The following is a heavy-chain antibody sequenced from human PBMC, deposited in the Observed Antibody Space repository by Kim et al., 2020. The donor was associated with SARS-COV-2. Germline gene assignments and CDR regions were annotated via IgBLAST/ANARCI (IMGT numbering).Heavy chain of an antibody. CDR2: IYHSGST. CDR1: GYSISSGYY. Sequence: SETLSLTCTVSGYSISSGYYWGWIRQPPGKGLEWIGSIYHSGSTYYNPSLKSRVTISVDTSKNQFSLKLSSVTAADTAVYYCARDFLYYYDSSGPSLYYWGQGTLVTVSS. J-gene: IGHJ4*02. CDR3: ARDFLYYYDSSGPSLYY. D-gene: IGHD3-22*01. V-gene: IGHV4-38-2*02.